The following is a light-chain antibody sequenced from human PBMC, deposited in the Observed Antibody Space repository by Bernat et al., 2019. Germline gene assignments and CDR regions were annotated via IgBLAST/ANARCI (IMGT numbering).Light chain of an antibody. Sequence: QSALTQPPSASGSPGQSVTISCTGTSSDVGGYNSVSWYQQHPGKAPKLMIHEVIKRPSGVPDCFSGSKSGNTASLTVSGLQAEDEADYYCSSDAGSNNLGVFGTGTKVTVL. V-gene: IGLV2-8*01. J-gene: IGLJ1*01. CDR3: SSDAGSNNLGV. CDR1: SSDVGGYNS. CDR2: EVI.